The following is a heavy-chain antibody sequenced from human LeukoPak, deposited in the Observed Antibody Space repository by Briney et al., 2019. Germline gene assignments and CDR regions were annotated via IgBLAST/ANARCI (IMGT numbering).Heavy chain of an antibody. V-gene: IGHV3-23*01. Sequence: GGSLRLSCAASGFTFSNHAMAWVRQVPGRGLEWVSSIGRDSDWTLFADSVQGRLTISRDNSKNALYLQLNSPRAEDTAIYYCVKEGFYYLDVWGKGTTVTVSS. CDR2: IGRDSDWT. CDR1: GFTFSNHA. CDR3: VKEGFYYLDV. J-gene: IGHJ6*03.